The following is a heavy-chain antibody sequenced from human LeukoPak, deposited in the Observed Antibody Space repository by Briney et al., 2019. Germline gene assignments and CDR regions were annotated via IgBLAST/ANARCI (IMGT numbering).Heavy chain of an antibody. D-gene: IGHD2-8*01. CDR2: ISSNGGST. J-gene: IGHJ4*02. CDR1: GFTFIKYP. V-gene: IGHV3-64D*06. Sequence: GGSLRLSCSASGFTFIKYPMHWVRQAPRQGLEYVSAISSNGGSTFYADSVKGRFTISRDNSKNTLYLQMSSLRAEDTAVYYCARGLMTPNTYCDLWGQGTLVTVSS. CDR3: ARGLMTPNTYCDL.